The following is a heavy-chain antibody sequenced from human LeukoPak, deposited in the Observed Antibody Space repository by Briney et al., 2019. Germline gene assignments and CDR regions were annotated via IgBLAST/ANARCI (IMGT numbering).Heavy chain of an antibody. CDR1: GFTFSSYS. CDR2: ISSSSSYI. J-gene: IGHJ4*02. V-gene: IGHV3-21*01. D-gene: IGHD6-19*01. Sequence: GGSLRHSRSASGFTFSSYSMNWVGPAPGKGLEWVSSISSSSSYIYYPHSVKGRFTSSRDHAKNSLYLQMYSRSAEDTAVYYCARDFRAVAGSFDYWGQGTLVTASS. CDR3: ARDFRAVAGSFDY.